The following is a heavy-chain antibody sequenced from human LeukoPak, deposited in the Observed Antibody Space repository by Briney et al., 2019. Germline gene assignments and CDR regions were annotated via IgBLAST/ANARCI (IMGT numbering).Heavy chain of an antibody. CDR2: IYYSGST. Sequence: KSSQTLSLTCTVSGGSISSGDYYWSWIRPHPGKGLEWIGYIYYSGSTYYNPSLKSRFTISVDTSKNQFSLKLSSVTAADTAVFFCARVDSRGYLQPEAFDFWGQGTMVTVSS. V-gene: IGHV4-31*03. D-gene: IGHD3-22*01. CDR1: GGSISSGDYY. J-gene: IGHJ3*01. CDR3: ARVDSRGYLQPEAFDF.